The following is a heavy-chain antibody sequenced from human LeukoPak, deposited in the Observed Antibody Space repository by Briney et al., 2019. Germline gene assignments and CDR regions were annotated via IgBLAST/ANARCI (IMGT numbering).Heavy chain of an antibody. CDR2: IWYDGSNK. CDR1: GFTFSNYG. CDR3: ARGYGSGSYPVDY. Sequence: GRSLRLSCAASGFTFSNYGMHWVRQAPGKGLEWVAIIWYDGSNKHHADSVKGRFTISRDNSKNTLYLQMNSLRAEDTAVYYCARGYGSGSYPVDYWGQGTLATVSS. D-gene: IGHD3-10*01. V-gene: IGHV3-33*01. J-gene: IGHJ4*02.